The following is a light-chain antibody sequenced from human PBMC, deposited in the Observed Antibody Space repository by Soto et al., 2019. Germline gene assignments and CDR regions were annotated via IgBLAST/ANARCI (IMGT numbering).Light chain of an antibody. CDR3: QQYDNLLPG. J-gene: IGKJ3*01. CDR1: QDISNY. V-gene: IGKV1-33*01. CDR2: DAS. Sequence: DIQMTQSPSSLSASVGDRVTITCQASQDISNYLNWYQQKPGKAPKLLIYDASNLETGVPSRFSGSGSGTDFTFTISSLQPEDIATYYCQQYDNLLPGFSPGTKVDIK.